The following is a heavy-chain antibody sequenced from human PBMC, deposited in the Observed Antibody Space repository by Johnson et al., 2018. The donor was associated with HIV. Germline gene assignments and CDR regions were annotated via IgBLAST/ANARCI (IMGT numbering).Heavy chain of an antibody. CDR3: AKEGPTGAFDI. V-gene: IGHV3-43*01. CDR1: GFTFDDYT. D-gene: IGHD1-14*01. Sequence: VQLVESGGVVVQPGGSLRLSCAASGFTFDDYTMHWVRQAPGKGLEWVSLISWDGGSTYYADSVKGRFTISRDNSKNSLYLQMNSLRTEDTAMYYCAKEGPTGAFDIWGQGTMVTVSS. CDR2: ISWDGGST. J-gene: IGHJ3*02.